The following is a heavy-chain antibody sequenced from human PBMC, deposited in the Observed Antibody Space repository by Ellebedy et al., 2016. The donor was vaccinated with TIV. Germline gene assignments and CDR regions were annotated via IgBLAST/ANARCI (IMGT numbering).Heavy chain of an antibody. CDR3: SRGIAAVMY. Sequence: GESLKISCSGSGFIFSNYSMNLVRQAPGKGLEWVASITSSSSHMFYADPVKGRFTISRDNAKNSLYLQMNSLGAEDTTVYFCSRGIAAVMYWGQGTLVTVS. CDR1: GFIFSNYS. CDR2: ITSSSSHM. J-gene: IGHJ4*02. D-gene: IGHD6-13*01. V-gene: IGHV3-21*01.